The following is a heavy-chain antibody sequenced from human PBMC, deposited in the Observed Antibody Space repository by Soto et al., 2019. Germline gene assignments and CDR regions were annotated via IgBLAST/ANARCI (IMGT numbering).Heavy chain of an antibody. D-gene: IGHD3-3*01. V-gene: IGHV4-59*01. CDR3: ARAAGDFWSRYVSYYYYYMDV. J-gene: IGHJ6*03. CDR2: IYYSGST. CDR1: GGSISSYY. Sequence: SGTLSLTCTVSGGSISSYYWSWIRQPPGKGLEWIGYIYYSGSTNYNPSLKSRVTISVETSKNQFSLKLSSVTAADTAVYYCARAAGDFWSRYVSYYYYYMDVWGKGTTVTVSS.